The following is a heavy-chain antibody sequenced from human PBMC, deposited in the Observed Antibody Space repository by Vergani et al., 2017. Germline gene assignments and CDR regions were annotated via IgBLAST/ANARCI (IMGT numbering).Heavy chain of an antibody. D-gene: IGHD5-24*01. V-gene: IGHV4-39*01. J-gene: IGHJ6*02. CDR2: IYDNGKT. CDR1: GVSIKSRSYY. CDR3: ARNRAIELAGRMHYYYAIDV. Sequence: QLQLQESGPGLVKPSETLSLTCAVSGVSIKSRSYYWGWIRQSPGKGLEWIGSIYDNGKTYYNPSLKSRVAISVDTSKNQVSLNLGSVTAADAAVYYCARNRAIELAGRMHYYYAIDVWVQGTTVTVSS.